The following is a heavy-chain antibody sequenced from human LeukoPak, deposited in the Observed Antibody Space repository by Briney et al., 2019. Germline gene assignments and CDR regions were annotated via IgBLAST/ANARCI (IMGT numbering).Heavy chain of an antibody. J-gene: IGHJ4*02. V-gene: IGHV4-39*07. CDR3: AREGYDYGDYAWNY. Sequence: SETLSLTCTVSGGSISSSSYYWGWIRQPPGKGLEWIGSIYYSGSTYYNPSLKSRVTISVDTSKNQFSLKLSSVTAADTAVYYCAREGYDYGDYAWNYWGQGTLVTVSS. CDR2: IYYSGST. D-gene: IGHD4-17*01. CDR1: GGSISSSSYY.